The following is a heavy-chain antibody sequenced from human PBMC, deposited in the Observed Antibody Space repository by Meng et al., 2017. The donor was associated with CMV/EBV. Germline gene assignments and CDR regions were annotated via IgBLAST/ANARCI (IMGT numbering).Heavy chain of an antibody. V-gene: IGHV3-15*01. CDR2: IKSKTDGGTT. CDR1: GFTFSNAW. CDR3: TTDLGYCSSTSCYFNDY. Sequence: GESLKISCAASGFTFSNAWMSWVRQAPGKGLEWVGRIKSKTDGGTTDYAAPVKGRFTIPRDDSKNTLYLQMNSLKTEDTAVYYCTTDLGYCSSTSCYFNDYWGQGTLVTVSS. J-gene: IGHJ4*02. D-gene: IGHD2-2*01.